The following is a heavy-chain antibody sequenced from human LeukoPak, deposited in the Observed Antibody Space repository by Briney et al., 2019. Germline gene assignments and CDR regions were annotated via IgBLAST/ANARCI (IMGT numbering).Heavy chain of an antibody. D-gene: IGHD1-26*01. V-gene: IGHV4-59*01. CDR2: IYYSGST. Sequence: PSETLSLTCTVSAAPITSYYWSWIRQPPGKGLEWIGYIYYSGSTNYNPSLKSRVAISVDTSKYQVSLRLSSVTAADTAVYYCARGGSIVGATPHDAFDIWGQGTVVTVS. J-gene: IGHJ3*02. CDR1: AAPITSYY. CDR3: ARGGSIVGATPHDAFDI.